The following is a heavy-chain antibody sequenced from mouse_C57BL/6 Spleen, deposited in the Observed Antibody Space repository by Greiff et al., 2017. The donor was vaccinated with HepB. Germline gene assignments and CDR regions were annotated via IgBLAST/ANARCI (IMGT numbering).Heavy chain of an antibody. Sequence: EVQLQQSGAELVRPGASVKLSCTASGFNIKDYYMHWVKQRPEQGLEWIGRIDPEDGDTEYAPKFQGKATMTADTSSNTAYLQLSSLTSEDTAVYYCTHYYGSSLYYYAMDYWGQGTSVTVFS. CDR2: IDPEDGDT. CDR1: GFNIKDYY. CDR3: THYYGSSLYYYAMDY. D-gene: IGHD1-1*01. V-gene: IGHV14-1*01. J-gene: IGHJ4*01.